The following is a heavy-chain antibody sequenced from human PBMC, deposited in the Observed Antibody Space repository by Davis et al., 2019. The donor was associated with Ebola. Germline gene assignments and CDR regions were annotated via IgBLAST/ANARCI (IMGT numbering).Heavy chain of an antibody. Sequence: ASVKVSCKASGYSFTGYYIHWVRQAPGQGPECVGWINPHNGGTSYTEEFEGRVTMTRDTSIATAYMELSSLKPDDTAVYYCARERGSESGDGSDNYFGPWGQGTLVTVSS. CDR1: GYSFTGYY. D-gene: IGHD1-26*01. CDR2: INPHNGGT. CDR3: ARERGSESGDGSDNYFGP. J-gene: IGHJ5*02. V-gene: IGHV1-2*02.